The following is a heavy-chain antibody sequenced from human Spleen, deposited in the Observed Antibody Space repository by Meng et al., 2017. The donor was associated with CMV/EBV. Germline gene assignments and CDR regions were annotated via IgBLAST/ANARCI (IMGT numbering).Heavy chain of an antibody. CDR1: GNTFTGYY. CDR2: INPNSGGT. D-gene: IGHD2-2*02. CDR3: AGVVPAAIRGYYYYGMDV. J-gene: IGHJ6*02. Sequence: ASVKVSCKASGNTFTGYYMHWVRQAPGQGLEWMGWINPNSGGTNYAQKFQGRVTMTRDTSISTAYMELSRLRSDDTAVYYCAGVVPAAIRGYYYYGMDVWGQGTTVTVSS. V-gene: IGHV1-2*02.